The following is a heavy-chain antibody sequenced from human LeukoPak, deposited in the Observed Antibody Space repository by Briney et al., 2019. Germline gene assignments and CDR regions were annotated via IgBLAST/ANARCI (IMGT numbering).Heavy chain of an antibody. V-gene: IGHV3-30*09. CDR2: ISYDGSNK. J-gene: IGHJ4*02. Sequence: GGSLRLSCAASGFTFSSYDMHWVRQAPGKGLEWVAVISYDGSNKYYADSVKGRFAISRDNSKNTVYLQMNSLRVEDTAVYYCARANTPIADYWGQGTLATVSS. CDR1: GFTFSSYD. D-gene: IGHD2-2*02. CDR3: ARANTPIADY.